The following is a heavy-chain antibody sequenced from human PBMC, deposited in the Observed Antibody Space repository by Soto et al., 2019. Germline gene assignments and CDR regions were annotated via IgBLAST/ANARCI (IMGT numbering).Heavy chain of an antibody. CDR1: GGSFSGYY. Sequence: SETLSLTCAVYGGSFSGYYWSWIRQPPGKGLEWIGEINHSGSTNYNPSLKSRVTISVDTSKNQFSLKLSSVTAADTAVYYCARVRHIAAAGTSWFDPWGQGTRVTVSS. D-gene: IGHD6-13*01. V-gene: IGHV4-34*01. J-gene: IGHJ5*02. CDR3: ARVRHIAAAGTSWFDP. CDR2: INHSGST.